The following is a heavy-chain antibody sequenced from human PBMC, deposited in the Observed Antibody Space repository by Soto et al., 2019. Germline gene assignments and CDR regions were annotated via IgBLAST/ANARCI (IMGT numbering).Heavy chain of an antibody. V-gene: IGHV4-59*01. Sequence: SETLSLTCTVSGGSISSYYWSWIRQPPGKGLEWIGYIYYSGSTNYNPSLKSRVTISVDTSKNQFSLKLSSVTAADTAVYYCARDRDGDYVFDYWGQGTLVTVSS. CDR1: GGSISSYY. CDR2: IYYSGST. CDR3: ARDRDGDYVFDY. J-gene: IGHJ4*02. D-gene: IGHD4-17*01.